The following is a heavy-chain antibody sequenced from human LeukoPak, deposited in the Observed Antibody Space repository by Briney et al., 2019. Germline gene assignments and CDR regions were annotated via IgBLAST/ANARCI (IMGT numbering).Heavy chain of an antibody. CDR2: ISSSSSYI. J-gene: IGHJ3*02. Sequence: GGSLRLSCAASGFTFSSYSMNWVRQAPGKGLEWVSSISSSSSYIYYADSVKGRFTISRDNAKNSLYLQMNSLRAEDTAVYYCARGVGYGYDAAAFDIWGQGTMVTVSS. V-gene: IGHV3-21*01. CDR1: GFTFSSYS. CDR3: ARGVGYGYDAAAFDI. D-gene: IGHD5-18*01.